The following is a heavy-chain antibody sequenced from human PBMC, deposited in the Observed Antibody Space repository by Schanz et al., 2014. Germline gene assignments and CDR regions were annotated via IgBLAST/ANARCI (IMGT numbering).Heavy chain of an antibody. Sequence: VQLAESGGGLVQPGGSLRLSCTVSGFTVSNNYMNWVRQAPGKGLQWISLIYSGGGGSAYYADSVKGRFTISRDNSKNTLYLQMSSLRAEDTAVYYCAKVWGSDYFYPFDYWGQGTLVTVSS. CDR1: GFTVSNNY. CDR2: IYSGGGGSA. CDR3: AKVWGSDYFYPFDY. D-gene: IGHD3-22*01. V-gene: IGHV3-23*04. J-gene: IGHJ4*02.